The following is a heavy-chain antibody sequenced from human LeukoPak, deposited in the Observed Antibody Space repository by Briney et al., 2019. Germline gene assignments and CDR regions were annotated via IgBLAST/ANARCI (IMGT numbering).Heavy chain of an antibody. D-gene: IGHD3-22*01. CDR1: GYTLTELS. CDR3: ARGGYYYDSSGYYYEDY. V-gene: IGHV1-24*01. CDR2: FDPEDGET. Sequence: ASVKVSCKVSGYTLTELSMHWVRQAPGKGLEWMGGFDPEDGETIYAQKFQGRVTMTEDTSTDTAYMELSSLRSDDTAVYYCARGGYYYDSSGYYYEDYWGQGTLVTVSS. J-gene: IGHJ4*02.